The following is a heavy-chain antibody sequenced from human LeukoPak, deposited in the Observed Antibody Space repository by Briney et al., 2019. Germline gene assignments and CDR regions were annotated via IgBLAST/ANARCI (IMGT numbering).Heavy chain of an antibody. J-gene: IGHJ5*02. Sequence: SETLSLTCTVSGCSISSYYWSWIRQPPGKGLEWIGYIYYSGSTNYNPSLKSRVTISVDTSKNQFSLKLSSVTAADTAVYYCARGTARFDPWGQGTLVTVSS. V-gene: IGHV4-59*01. CDR2: IYYSGST. D-gene: IGHD6-25*01. CDR1: GCSISSYY. CDR3: ARGTARFDP.